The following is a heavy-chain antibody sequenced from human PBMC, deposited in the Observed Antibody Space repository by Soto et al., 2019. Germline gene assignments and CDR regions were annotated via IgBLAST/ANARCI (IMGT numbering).Heavy chain of an antibody. J-gene: IGHJ6*02. Sequence: GGPLRLSCGASECTFISYAVHWVREAPGKGLEWVAVISYDGSNKYDADSVKGRFTISRDNSKITLYLQMISLRAEDTAVYYCAIASGMAARPLYYYAMDVWGQGTTVTVSS. CDR1: ECTFISYA. CDR3: AIASGMAARPLYYYAMDV. D-gene: IGHD6-6*01. CDR2: ISYDGSNK. V-gene: IGHV3-30-3*01.